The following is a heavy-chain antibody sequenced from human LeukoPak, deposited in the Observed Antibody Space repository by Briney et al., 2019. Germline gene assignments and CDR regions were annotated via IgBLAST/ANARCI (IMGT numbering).Heavy chain of an antibody. V-gene: IGHV3-30*18. Sequence: PGRSLRLSCAASGFTFSSYVMHWVRQAPGKGLEWVAVISYDGSNKYYADSVKGRFTISRDNSKNTLYLQMNSLRAEDTAVYYCAKDGHSGYDHWGQGTLVTVSS. CDR1: GFTFSSYV. J-gene: IGHJ4*02. CDR2: ISYDGSNK. CDR3: AKDGHSGYDH. D-gene: IGHD5-12*01.